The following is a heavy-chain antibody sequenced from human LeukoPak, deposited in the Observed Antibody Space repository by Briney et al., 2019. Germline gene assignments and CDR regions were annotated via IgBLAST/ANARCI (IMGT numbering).Heavy chain of an antibody. J-gene: IGHJ4*02. CDR3: ARATDTYFRNFY. V-gene: IGHV4-59*01. Sequence: NSSETLSLTCTVPGGSISTYYWSWIRQTPAKGLERIGHIYYSGSTNYNPPLKSQVTISLDHAKNQFSLKQRSVTAPDTAVHYCARATDTYFRNFYWGQGTLVTVSS. CDR2: IYYSGST. D-gene: IGHD2/OR15-2a*01. CDR1: GGSISTYY.